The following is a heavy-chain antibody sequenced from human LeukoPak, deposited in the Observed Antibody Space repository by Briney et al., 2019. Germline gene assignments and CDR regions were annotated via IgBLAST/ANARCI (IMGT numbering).Heavy chain of an antibody. CDR1: GGSFSGYY. CDR2: INHSGST. D-gene: IGHD2-2*03. Sequence: SETLSLTCAVYGGSFSGYYWSWIRQPPGKGLEWIGEINHSGSTYYNPSLKSRVTISVDTSKNQFSLKLSSVTAADTAVYYCAREVGFESAFDIWGQGTMVTVSS. CDR3: AREVGFESAFDI. V-gene: IGHV4-34*01. J-gene: IGHJ3*02.